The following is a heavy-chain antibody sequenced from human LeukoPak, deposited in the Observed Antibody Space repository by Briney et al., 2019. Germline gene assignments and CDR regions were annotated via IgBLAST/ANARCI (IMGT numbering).Heavy chain of an antibody. CDR1: GFTFSSYE. CDR3: AELGITMIGGV. CDR2: ISSSGSTI. Sequence: PGGSLRLSCAAAGFTFSSYEMNWVRQAPGKGLEWVSYISSSGSTIYYADSVKGRFTISRDNAKNSLYLQMNSLRAEDTAVYYCAELGITMIGGVWGKGTTVTVSS. V-gene: IGHV3-48*03. D-gene: IGHD3-10*02. J-gene: IGHJ6*04.